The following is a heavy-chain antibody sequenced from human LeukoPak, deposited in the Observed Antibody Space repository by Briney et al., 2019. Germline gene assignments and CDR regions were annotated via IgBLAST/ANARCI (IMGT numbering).Heavy chain of an antibody. CDR3: ARAIGYTVENTTYYYYMDV. Sequence: PSETLSLTCTVSGGSISSSSYYWGWIRQPPGKGLEWIGSIYYSGSTYYNPSLKSRVTISVDTSKNQFSLKLSSVTAADTAVHYCARAIGYTVENTTYYYYMDVWGKGTTVTVSS. CDR1: GGSISSSSYY. V-gene: IGHV4-39*01. J-gene: IGHJ6*03. CDR2: IYYSGST. D-gene: IGHD3-16*02.